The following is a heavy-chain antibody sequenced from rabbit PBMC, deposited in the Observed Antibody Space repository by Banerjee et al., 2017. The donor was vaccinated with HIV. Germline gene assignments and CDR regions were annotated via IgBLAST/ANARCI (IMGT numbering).Heavy chain of an antibody. J-gene: IGHJ4*01. V-gene: IGHV1S40*01. Sequence: QSLEESGGDLVKPGASLTLTCTASGFSFSSSNWICWVRQAPGKGLEWIACIHSVSGSTYYASWAKGRFTISKTSSPTVTLQMTSLTAADTATYFCARGTGGAGDGLNLWGPGTLVTVS. CDR3: ARGTGGAGDGLNL. CDR2: IHSVSGST. D-gene: IGHD4-2*01. CDR1: GFSFSSSNW.